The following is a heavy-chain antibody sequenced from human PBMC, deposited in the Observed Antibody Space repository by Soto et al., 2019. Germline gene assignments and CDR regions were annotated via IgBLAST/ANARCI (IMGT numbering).Heavy chain of an antibody. V-gene: IGHV4-34*01. J-gene: IGHJ4*02. D-gene: IGHD6-13*01. CDR3: ARCPGIAAAGTVSFDY. Sequence: SETLSLTCAVYGGSFSGYYWSWIRQPPGKGLEWIGEINHSGSTNYNPSLKSRVTISVDTSKNQFSLKLSSVTAADTAVYYCARCPGIAAAGTVSFDYWGQGTLVTVSS. CDR2: INHSGST. CDR1: GGSFSGYY.